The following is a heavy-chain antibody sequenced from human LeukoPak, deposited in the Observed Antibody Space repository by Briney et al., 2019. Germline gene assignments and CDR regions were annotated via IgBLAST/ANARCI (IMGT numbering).Heavy chain of an antibody. CDR3: ASLSDILTGYLTMDV. D-gene: IGHD3-9*01. V-gene: IGHV4-34*01. J-gene: IGHJ6*02. Sequence: SETLSLTCAVYGESSSGYYWSWIRQTPGKGLEWIGEINHSGSTNYNPSLKSRVTISVDTSKNQFSLKLSSVTAADTAVYYCASLSDILTGYLTMDVWGQGTTVTVSS. CDR2: INHSGST. CDR1: GESSSGYY.